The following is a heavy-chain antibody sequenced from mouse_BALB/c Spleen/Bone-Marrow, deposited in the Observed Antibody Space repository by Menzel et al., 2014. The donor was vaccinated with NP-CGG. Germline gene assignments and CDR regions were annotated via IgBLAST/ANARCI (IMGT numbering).Heavy chain of an antibody. V-gene: IGHV14-3*02. CDR2: IDPANGNT. Sequence: EVQLQQSGAELVKPGASAKLSCTASGFNIKDTYMHWVKQRPEQGLEWIGRIDPANGNTKYDPKFQGKATITADTSSNPAYLQLSSLTSEDTAVYYCAPYYYGSSLFAYWGQGTLVTVSA. CDR3: APYYYGSSLFAY. CDR1: GFNIKDTY. D-gene: IGHD1-1*01. J-gene: IGHJ3*01.